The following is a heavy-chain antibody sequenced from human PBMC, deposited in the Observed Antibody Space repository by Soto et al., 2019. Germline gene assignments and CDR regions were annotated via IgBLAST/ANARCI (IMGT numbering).Heavy chain of an antibody. D-gene: IGHD3-22*01. CDR3: ARGLPPLYYDSSSRIYGMDV. CDR1: GYTFTSYY. Sequence: GASVKVSCKASGYTFTSYYMHWVRQAPGQGLEWMGIINPSGGSTSYAQKFQGRVTMTRDTSTSTVYMELSSLRSEDTAVYYCARGLPPLYYDSSSRIYGMDVWGQGTTVTVSS. J-gene: IGHJ6*02. CDR2: INPSGGST. V-gene: IGHV1-46*03.